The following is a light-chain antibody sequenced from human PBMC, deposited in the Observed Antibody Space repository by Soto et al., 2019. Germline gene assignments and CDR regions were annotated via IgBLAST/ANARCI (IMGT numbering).Light chain of an antibody. Sequence: DIQMTQSPSSVSASVGDRVTITCQASQDISNWLAWYQQKPGKAPKLLINVASTLQSGVPSRFSGSGSGTHFTLTISSLQPEDFATYFCQQASNFPRFTFGPGTKV. CDR2: VAS. CDR1: QDISNW. V-gene: IGKV1-12*01. J-gene: IGKJ3*01. CDR3: QQASNFPRFT.